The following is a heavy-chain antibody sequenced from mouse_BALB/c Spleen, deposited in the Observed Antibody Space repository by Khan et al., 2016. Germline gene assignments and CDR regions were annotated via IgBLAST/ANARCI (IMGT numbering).Heavy chain of an antibody. CDR1: GYTFTNYG. D-gene: IGHD1-1*01. Sequence: QIQLVQSGPELKRPGKTVKISCKASGYTFTNYGINWVKQAPGKGLKWMGWINTYSGESTYADDFKGRFAFSLETSSNTAYLQIHNLTNEDTATYFCERDREFYGSSWYFDVWGAGTTVTVSS. CDR2: INTYSGES. J-gene: IGHJ1*01. V-gene: IGHV9-3-1*01. CDR3: ERDREFYGSSWYFDV.